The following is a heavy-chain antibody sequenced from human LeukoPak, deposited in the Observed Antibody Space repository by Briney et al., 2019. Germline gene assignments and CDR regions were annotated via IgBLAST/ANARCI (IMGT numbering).Heavy chain of an antibody. D-gene: IGHD4-17*01. Sequence: PGGSLRLSCAASEFTLSYAWVNWVRQAPGKGLEWVGRIKSKTDGGTTDYAAPVKGRFTISRDDSKPTLYLQMNSLKTEDTAVYYCTTTKTTVTNGILIDYWGQGTLVTVSS. CDR2: IKSKTDGGTT. J-gene: IGHJ4*02. CDR3: TTTKTTVTNGILIDY. CDR1: EFTLSYAW. V-gene: IGHV3-15*01.